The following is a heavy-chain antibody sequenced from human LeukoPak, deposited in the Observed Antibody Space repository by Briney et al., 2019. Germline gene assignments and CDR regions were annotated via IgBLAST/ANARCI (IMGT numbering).Heavy chain of an antibody. J-gene: IGHJ4*02. Sequence: GGSLRLSCAASGFTFSSCSMNWVRQAPGKGLEWVSYISSSSSTIYYADSVKGRFTISRDNAKNSLYLQMNSLRAEDTAVYYCAFDCGGDCYSEFDWGQGTLVTVSS. D-gene: IGHD2-21*02. V-gene: IGHV3-48*01. CDR2: ISSSSSTI. CDR1: GFTFSSCS. CDR3: AFDCGGDCYSEFD.